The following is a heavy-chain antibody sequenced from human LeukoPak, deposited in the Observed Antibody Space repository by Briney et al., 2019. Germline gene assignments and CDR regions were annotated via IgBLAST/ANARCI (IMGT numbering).Heavy chain of an antibody. CDR3: AKTMANYYYGMDV. Sequence: GRSLRLSCAASGFTFSSYGMHWVRQAPGKGLEWVAVISYDGSNKYYADSVKGRFTISRDNSKNTLYLQMNSLRAEDTAVYYCAKTMANYYYGMDVWGQGTTVTVSS. CDR2: ISYDGSNK. J-gene: IGHJ6*02. V-gene: IGHV3-30*18. CDR1: GFTFSSYG. D-gene: IGHD3-10*01.